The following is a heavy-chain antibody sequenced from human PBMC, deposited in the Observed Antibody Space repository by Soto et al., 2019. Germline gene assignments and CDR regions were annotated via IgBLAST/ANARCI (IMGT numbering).Heavy chain of an antibody. Sequence: SETLSLTCTVSGASIISSSYYWGWIRQPPGKGLEWIGSINYSGRTYYNPSLKSRVTISADTSKNQFSLKLRSVTAADTAVYYCARERLAVAGNGGWFDPWARKPRSPSPQ. CDR2: INYSGRT. J-gene: IGHJ5*02. CDR3: ARERLAVAGNGGWFDP. CDR1: GASIISSSYY. V-gene: IGHV4-39*01. D-gene: IGHD6-19*01.